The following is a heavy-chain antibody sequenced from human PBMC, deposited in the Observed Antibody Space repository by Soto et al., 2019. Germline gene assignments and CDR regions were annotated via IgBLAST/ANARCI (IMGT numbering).Heavy chain of an antibody. Sequence: GASVKVSCNASGYTFTSYDINWVRQATGQGLEWMGWMNPNSGNTGYAQKFQGRVTMTRNTSISTAYMELSSLRSEDTAVYYCARGKSYCSGGSCRVYDYWGHGTLVTVSS. CDR3: ARGKSYCSGGSCRVYDY. V-gene: IGHV1-8*01. CDR2: MNPNSGNT. CDR1: GYTFTSYD. J-gene: IGHJ4*01. D-gene: IGHD2-15*01.